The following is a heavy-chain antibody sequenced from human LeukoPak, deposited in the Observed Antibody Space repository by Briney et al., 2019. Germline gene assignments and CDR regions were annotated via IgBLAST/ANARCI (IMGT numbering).Heavy chain of an antibody. Sequence: GGSLRLSCAGFGFTFRSHGMNWVRQAPGKGLEWVSYISSSGGRIYYADSVRGRLAISRDNDGNSLFLEMNTLRAEDTAVYYCARANPTTPIYYFDFWGRGTLVTVSS. CDR3: ARANPTTPIYYFDF. V-gene: IGHV3-48*01. CDR1: GFTFRSHG. D-gene: IGHD4-17*01. CDR2: ISSSGGRI. J-gene: IGHJ4*02.